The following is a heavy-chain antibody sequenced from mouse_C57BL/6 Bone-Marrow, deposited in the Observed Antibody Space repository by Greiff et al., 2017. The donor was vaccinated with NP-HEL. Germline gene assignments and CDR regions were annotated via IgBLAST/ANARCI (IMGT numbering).Heavy chain of an antibody. V-gene: IGHV5-6*02. CDR2: ISSGGSYT. Sequence: EVKLVESGGDLVKPGGPLKLSCAASGFTFSSYGMSWVRQTPDKRLEWVATISSGGSYTYYPDSVKGRFTISRDNAKNTLYLQMSSLKSEDTAMYYCARVYYDYDGDYWGQGTTLTVSS. D-gene: IGHD2-4*01. CDR1: GFTFSSYG. J-gene: IGHJ2*01. CDR3: ARVYYDYDGDY.